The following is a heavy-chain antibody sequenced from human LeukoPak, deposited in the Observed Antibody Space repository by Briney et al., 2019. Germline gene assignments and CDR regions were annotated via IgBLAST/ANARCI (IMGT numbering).Heavy chain of an antibody. CDR2: INPNSGGT. Sequence: ASVKVSCKASGYTFTSYAVNWVRQAPGQGLEWMGWINPNSGGTNYAQKFQGRVTMTRDTSISTAYMELRSLRSDDTAVYYCARVPALGGYYDSSGYYFVKMNWFDPWGQGTLVTVSS. D-gene: IGHD3-22*01. V-gene: IGHV1-2*02. CDR3: ARVPALGGYYDSSGYYFVKMNWFDP. J-gene: IGHJ5*02. CDR1: GYTFTSYA.